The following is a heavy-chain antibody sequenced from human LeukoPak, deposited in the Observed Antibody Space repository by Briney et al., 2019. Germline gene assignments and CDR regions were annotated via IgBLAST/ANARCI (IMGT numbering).Heavy chain of an antibody. V-gene: IGHV1-8*01. J-gene: IGHJ4*02. CDR1: GYTFTNYD. CDR3: ARDRASYYYDSSGYYDY. Sequence: ASVKVSCKTSGYTFTNYDINWVRQATGQGLEWLGWMSPNNGNTGYAQKFQGRVTMTRDTSINTAYMELRSLGSDDTAVYYCARDRASYYYDSSGYYDYWGQGTLVTVSS. CDR2: MSPNNGNT. D-gene: IGHD3-22*01.